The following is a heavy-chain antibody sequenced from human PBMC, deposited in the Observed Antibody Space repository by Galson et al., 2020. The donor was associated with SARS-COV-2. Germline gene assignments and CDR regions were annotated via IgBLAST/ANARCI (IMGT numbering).Heavy chain of an antibody. Sequence: SETLSLTCTVSGGSISSGSYYWSWIRQPAGKGLEWIGRIYTSGSTNYNPSLKSRVTISVDTSKNQFSLKLSSVTAADTAVYYCAREGPVLVGSGSYYYYYYGMDVWGQGTTVTVSS. CDR1: GGSISSGSYY. J-gene: IGHJ6*02. D-gene: IGHD3-10*01. CDR2: IYTSGST. CDR3: AREGPVLVGSGSYYYYYYGMDV. V-gene: IGHV4-61*02.